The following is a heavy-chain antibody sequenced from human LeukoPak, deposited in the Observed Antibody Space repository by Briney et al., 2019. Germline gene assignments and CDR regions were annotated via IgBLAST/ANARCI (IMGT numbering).Heavy chain of an antibody. J-gene: IGHJ4*02. V-gene: IGHV3-23*01. CDR1: GFTFSSYA. CDR2: ISASSGGT. Sequence: QPGGSLRLSCAASGFTFSSYAMSWVRQAPGKGLEWVSAISASSGGTYYAASLKGRFTNSRDTSKNTLYLQMNSLRAEDTAVYYCAKRGRYYFDQWGQGTLVTVSS. CDR3: AKRGRYYFDQ.